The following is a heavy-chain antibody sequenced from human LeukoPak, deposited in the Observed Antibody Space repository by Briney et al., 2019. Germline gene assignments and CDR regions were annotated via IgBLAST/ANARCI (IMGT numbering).Heavy chain of an antibody. CDR2: IWYDGRNK. CDR1: GFTFRNYG. Sequence: PGGSLRLSCAASGFTFRNYGIDWVRQAPGKGLEWVAVIWYDGRNKYFADSVKGRFNISRDISENTVYLQMDSLRVEDTAVYYCARGKVALDYWGQGTLVTVSS. J-gene: IGHJ4*02. CDR3: ARGKVALDY. D-gene: IGHD2-15*01. V-gene: IGHV3-33*01.